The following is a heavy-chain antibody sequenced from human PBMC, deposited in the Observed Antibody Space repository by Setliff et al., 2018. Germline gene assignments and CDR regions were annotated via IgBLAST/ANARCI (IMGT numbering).Heavy chain of an antibody. CDR1: GYIFTSYG. CDR3: ARRNFYYDSSGFALYYYYMDV. CDR2: ISSYNGKT. J-gene: IGHJ6*03. V-gene: IGHV1-18*01. Sequence: ASVKVSCKASGYIFTSYGISWVRQAPGQGLEWMGWISSYNGKTNYAQKLQGRVTMTTDTSTSTAYMELRSLRSDDTAVYYCARRNFYYDSSGFALYYYYMDVWGKGTTVTVSS. D-gene: IGHD3-22*01.